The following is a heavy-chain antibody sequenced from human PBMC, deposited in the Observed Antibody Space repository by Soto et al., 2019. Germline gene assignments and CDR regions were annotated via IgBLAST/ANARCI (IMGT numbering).Heavy chain of an antibody. J-gene: IGHJ4*02. V-gene: IGHV3-33*08. Sequence: GGSLRLSCAASGLTFSSYAMNWVRQPPGKGLEWVAVIWYDGSNKYYADSVKGRFTISRDNSKNTLYLQMNSLRAEDTAVYYCARDEHIVVVTTIEPPNYWGQGTLVTVSS. D-gene: IGHD2-21*02. CDR3: ARDEHIVVVTTIEPPNY. CDR2: IWYDGSNK. CDR1: GLTFSSYA.